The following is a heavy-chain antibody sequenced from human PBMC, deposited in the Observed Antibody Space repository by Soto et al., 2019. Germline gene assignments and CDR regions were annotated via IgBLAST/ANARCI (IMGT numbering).Heavy chain of an antibody. CDR2: ISNDGSNK. CDR1: GFIFSTYA. CDR3: ARDAASSGWYWYFDY. D-gene: IGHD6-19*01. Sequence: QVQLVESGGGVVQPGRSLRLSCAASGFIFSTYAMHWVRQAPGKGLEWVAVISNDGSNKYYADSVKGRFTIFRDNSKNRLYLQMNSLRAEDTAVYYCARDAASSGWYWYFDYWGQGTLVPVSS. V-gene: IGHV3-30-3*01. J-gene: IGHJ4*02.